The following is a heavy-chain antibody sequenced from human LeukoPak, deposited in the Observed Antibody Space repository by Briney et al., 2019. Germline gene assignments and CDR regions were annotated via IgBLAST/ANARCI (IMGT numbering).Heavy chain of an antibody. CDR2: IYYSGST. V-gene: IGHV4-59*01. CDR1: GGSISSYY. D-gene: IGHD5-24*01. Sequence: SETLSLTCTVSGGSISSYYWSWLRQPPGKGLEWLEYIYYSGSTNYSPSLKSRVTISVDTSKNQFSLKLSSVTAADTAVYYCARARRRDGYNYGFFWDYWGQGTLVTVSS. J-gene: IGHJ4*02. CDR3: ARARRRDGYNYGFFWDY.